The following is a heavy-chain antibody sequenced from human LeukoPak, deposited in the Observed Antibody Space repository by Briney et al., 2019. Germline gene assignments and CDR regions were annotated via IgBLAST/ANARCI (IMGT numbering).Heavy chain of an antibody. V-gene: IGHV3-30*18. CDR3: AKRPSDYGDYISYFDY. D-gene: IGHD4-17*01. CDR2: ISDDGRRK. Sequence: GGSLRLSCAASGFSFISYGMHWVRQAPGKGLEWVGVISDDGRRKDYADSVKGRFTISRDNSKDTLYLQMNSLRAEDTAVYYCAKRPSDYGDYISYFDYWGQGTLVTVSS. CDR1: GFSFISYG. J-gene: IGHJ4*02.